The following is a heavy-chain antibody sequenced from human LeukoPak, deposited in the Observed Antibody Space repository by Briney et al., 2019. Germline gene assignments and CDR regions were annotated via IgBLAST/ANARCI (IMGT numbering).Heavy chain of an antibody. D-gene: IGHD3-9*01. Sequence: ASVKVSCKASGYTFTGYYMHWVRQAPGQGLEWMGRINPNSGGTNYAQKFQGRATMTRDTSISTAYMELSRLRSDDTAVYYCAREDPTIFCPYWGQGTLVTVSS. CDR2: INPNSGGT. J-gene: IGHJ4*02. CDR1: GYTFTGYY. CDR3: AREDPTIFCPY. V-gene: IGHV1-2*06.